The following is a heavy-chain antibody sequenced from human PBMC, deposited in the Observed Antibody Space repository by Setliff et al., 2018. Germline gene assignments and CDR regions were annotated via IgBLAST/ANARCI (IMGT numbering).Heavy chain of an antibody. Sequence: SETLSLTCTVSGGSISSSSYYWGWIRQPPGKGLEWIGSIYYSGITYYNPALKSRVTISVNTSKNLFSLKLSSVTAADTAVYYCARRTEYYNFWSGYYDYWGPGTLVTVSS. J-gene: IGHJ4*02. CDR2: IYYSGIT. CDR3: ARRTEYYNFWSGYYDY. D-gene: IGHD3-3*01. CDR1: GGSISSSSYY. V-gene: IGHV4-39*07.